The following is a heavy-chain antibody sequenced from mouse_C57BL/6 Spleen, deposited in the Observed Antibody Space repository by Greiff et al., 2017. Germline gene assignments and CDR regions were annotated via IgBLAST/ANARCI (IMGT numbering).Heavy chain of an antibody. CDR1: GFTFSDYY. D-gene: IGHD2-3*01. J-gene: IGHJ3*01. CDR3: ARGDGYYGTWCAY. CDR2: INYDGSST. V-gene: IGHV5-16*01. Sequence: EVKVVESEGGLVQPGSSMKLSCTASGFTFSDYYMAWVRQVPEKGLEWVANINYDGSSTYYLDSLKSRFIISRDNAKNILYLQMSSLKSEDTATYYCARGDGYYGTWCAYWGQGTLVTVSA.